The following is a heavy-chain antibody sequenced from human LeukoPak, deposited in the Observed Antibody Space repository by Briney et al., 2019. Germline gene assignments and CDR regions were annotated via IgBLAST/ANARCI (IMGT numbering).Heavy chain of an antibody. Sequence: ASVKVSCKASGGTFSSYAISWVRQAPGQGLEWMGGFDPEDGETIYAQKFQGRVTMTEDTSTDTAYMELSSLRSEDTAVYYCATASQKDSSALQDAFDIWGQGTMVTVSS. D-gene: IGHD6-19*01. J-gene: IGHJ3*02. CDR1: GGTFSSYA. CDR2: FDPEDGET. CDR3: ATASQKDSSALQDAFDI. V-gene: IGHV1-24*01.